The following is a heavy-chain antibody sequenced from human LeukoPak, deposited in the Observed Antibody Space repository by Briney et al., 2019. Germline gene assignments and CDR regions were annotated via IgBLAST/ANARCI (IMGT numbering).Heavy chain of an antibody. V-gene: IGHV4-38-2*02. Sequence: SETLSLTCTVSGYSISSGYFWGWIRQPPGKGLEWIGNIYHGGTTYYNPSLKSRVTVSVDTSKNQFSLRLSSVTAADAAVYYCAREFDYWGQGTLVTVSS. CDR1: GYSISSGYF. CDR2: IYHGGTT. J-gene: IGHJ4*02. CDR3: AREFDY.